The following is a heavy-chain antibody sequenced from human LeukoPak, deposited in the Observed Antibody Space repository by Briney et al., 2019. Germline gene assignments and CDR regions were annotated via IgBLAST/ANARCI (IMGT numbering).Heavy chain of an antibody. Sequence: AGGSLRLSCAASGFTFDDYGMSWVRQPPGKGLELACGINWNGGSTGYADSVKGRFTISRDNAKNSLYLQMNSLRAEDTAMYYCARDMYYDSSGYLYWGQGTLVTVSS. CDR3: ARDMYYDSSGYLY. J-gene: IGHJ4*02. D-gene: IGHD3-22*01. V-gene: IGHV3-20*04. CDR1: GFTFDDYG. CDR2: INWNGGST.